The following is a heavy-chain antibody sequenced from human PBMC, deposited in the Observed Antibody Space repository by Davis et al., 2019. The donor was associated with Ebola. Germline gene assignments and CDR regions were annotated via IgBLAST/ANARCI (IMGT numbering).Heavy chain of an antibody. CDR3: ARGRFQRPYYYYYYGMDV. V-gene: IGHV4-34*01. J-gene: IGHJ6*02. Sequence: SQTLSLTCAVYGGSFSGYYWIWIRQPPGKGLEWIGEINHSGTTNYNPSLKSRVTISVDTSKNQFSLKLSSVTAADTAVYYCARGRFQRPYYYYYYGMDVWGQGTTVTVSS. CDR1: GGSFSGYY. CDR2: INHSGTT.